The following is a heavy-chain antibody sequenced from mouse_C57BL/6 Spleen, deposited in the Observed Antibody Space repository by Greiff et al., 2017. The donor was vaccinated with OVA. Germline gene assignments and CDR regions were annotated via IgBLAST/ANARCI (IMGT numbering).Heavy chain of an antibody. CDR1: GFTFSSYG. J-gene: IGHJ1*03. CDR2: ISSGGSYT. CDR3: ARQRYCGSDWYFDV. D-gene: IGHD1-1*01. V-gene: IGHV5-6*01. Sequence: EVKLMESGGDLVKPGGSLKLSCAASGFTFSSYGMSWVRQTPDKRLEWVATISSGGSYTYYPDSVKGRFTISRDNAKNTLYLQMSSLKSEDTARYYCARQRYCGSDWYFDVWGTGTTVTVSS.